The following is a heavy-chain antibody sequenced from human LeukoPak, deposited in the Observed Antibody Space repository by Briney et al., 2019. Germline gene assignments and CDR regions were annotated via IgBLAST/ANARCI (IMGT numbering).Heavy chain of an antibody. J-gene: IGHJ4*02. CDR1: GDSVTSYY. Sequence: KPSETLSLTCTVSGDSVTSYYWSWIRQPPGKGLEWIGYIYYSGSTNHNPSLKSRVTMSVDVSKNQISLELSSVTAADTAVYYCARHVRYCAGPTCYVIPDWDYWGQGTLVTVSS. V-gene: IGHV4-59*08. D-gene: IGHD2-21*01. CDR3: ARHVRYCAGPTCYVIPDWDY. CDR2: IYYSGST.